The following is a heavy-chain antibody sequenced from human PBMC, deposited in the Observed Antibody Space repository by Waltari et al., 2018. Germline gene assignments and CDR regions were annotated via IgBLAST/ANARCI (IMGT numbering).Heavy chain of an antibody. V-gene: IGHV1-3*01. CDR2: INAGNGNT. Sequence: QVQLVQSGAEVKKPGASVKVSCKASGYTFTSYAMHWVRQAPGQRLEWMGWINAGNGNTKYSQKFQGRVTITRDTSASTAYMELSSLRSEDTAVYYCARGEFEDFWSGYIDYWGQGTLVTVSS. J-gene: IGHJ4*02. CDR3: ARGEFEDFWSGYIDY. D-gene: IGHD3-3*01. CDR1: GYTFTSYA.